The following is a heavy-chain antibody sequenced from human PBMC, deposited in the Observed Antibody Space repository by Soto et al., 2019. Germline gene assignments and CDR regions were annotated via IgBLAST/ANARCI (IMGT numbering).Heavy chain of an antibody. CDR1: GDTFSTYT. CDR2: IIPRSATS. V-gene: IGHV1-69*06. CDR3: ATGDSGSYYAEGFMRFDY. J-gene: IGHJ4*01. Sequence: GASVKVSCKASGDTFSTYTITWVRQAPGQGLEWMGGIIPRSATSNYAQKFQGRVTMTEDTSTDTAYMELSSLRSEDTAVYYCATGDSGSYYAEGFMRFDYWG. D-gene: IGHD1-26*01.